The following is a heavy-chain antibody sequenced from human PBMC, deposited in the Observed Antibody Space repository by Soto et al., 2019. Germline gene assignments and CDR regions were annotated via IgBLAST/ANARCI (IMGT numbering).Heavy chain of an antibody. D-gene: IGHD5-12*01. CDR3: ARDLWGGYVTYYYYYGMDV. V-gene: IGHV1-18*01. CDR2: ISAYNGNT. Sequence: GASVKVSCKASDYTFTSYGISWVRQAPGQGLEWMGWISAYNGNTKYAQKFQGRVTMTTDTSTSTAYMELRSLRSEDTAVYYCARDLWGGYVTYYYYYGMDVWGQGTTVTVSS. CDR1: DYTFTSYG. J-gene: IGHJ6*02.